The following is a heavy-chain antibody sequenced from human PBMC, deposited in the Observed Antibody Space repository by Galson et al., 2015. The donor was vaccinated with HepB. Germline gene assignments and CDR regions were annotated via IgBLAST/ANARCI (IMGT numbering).Heavy chain of an antibody. CDR2: IYWDDDK. V-gene: IGHV2-5*02. D-gene: IGHD6-13*01. CDR1: GFSLSTSGVG. CDR3: AHIPRSGSSWYVSYYYYYMDV. Sequence: PALVKPTQTLTLTCTFSGFSLSTSGVGVGWIRQPPGKALEWLALIYWDDDKRYSPSLKSRLTITKDTSKNQVVLTMTNMDPVDTATYYCAHIPRSGSSWYVSYYYYYMDVWGKGTTVTVSS. J-gene: IGHJ6*03.